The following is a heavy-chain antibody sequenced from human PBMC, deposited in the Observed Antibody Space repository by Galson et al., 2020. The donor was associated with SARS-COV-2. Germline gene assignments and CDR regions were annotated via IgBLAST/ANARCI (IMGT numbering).Heavy chain of an antibody. CDR3: ARLRVTTPFLSAMDV. J-gene: IGHJ6*02. D-gene: IGHD3-3*01. V-gene: IGHV4-59*08. CDR1: GDSVTSDH. Sequence: SETLSLTCTVSGDSVTSDHWIWIRQPPGKGLEWVGYIYSSGSTNYNPSLKSRLTLSLDTSRNQLSLQLTSVTAADTAIYYCARLRVTTPFLSAMDVWGRGTTVTVSS. CDR2: IYSSGST.